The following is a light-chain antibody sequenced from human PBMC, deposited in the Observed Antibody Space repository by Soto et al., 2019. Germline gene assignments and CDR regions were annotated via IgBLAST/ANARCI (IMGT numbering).Light chain of an antibody. CDR2: AAS. CDR1: QDIAIY. CDR3: LQLRMYPST. V-gene: IGKV1-9*01. Sequence: IQLTQSPSSLSASVGDRVTITCRASQDIAIYLAWYQQKPGEAPKLLIYAASTLYGGVPSRFSGSGSGTDFGLTITSLQAEDVATYYCLQLRMYPSTFGGGTKVEIK. J-gene: IGKJ4*01.